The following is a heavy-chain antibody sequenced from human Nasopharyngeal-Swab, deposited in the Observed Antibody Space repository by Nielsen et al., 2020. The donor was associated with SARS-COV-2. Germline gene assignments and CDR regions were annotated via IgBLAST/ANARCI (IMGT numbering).Heavy chain of an antibody. CDR2: INDYEDRL. D-gene: IGHD1-7*01. J-gene: IGHJ3*02. V-gene: IGHV3-64D*06. CDR1: GFTFSLYA. Sequence: GGSLRLSCSASGFTFSLYAMHWVRQAPGKGLEYVSTINDYEDRLYYADSVKGRFTISRDNSKNTLYLQMSSLRAEDTAVYWCVKDLRGNYAFDIWGQGTMVTVSS. CDR3: VKDLRGNYAFDI.